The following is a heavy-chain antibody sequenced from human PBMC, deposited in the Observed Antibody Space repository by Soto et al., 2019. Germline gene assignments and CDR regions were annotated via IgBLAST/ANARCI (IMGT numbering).Heavy chain of an antibody. CDR3: ARDLWVEPELYYYGMDV. D-gene: IGHD1-1*01. CDR1: GFTFSSYS. CDR2: IFYSGTT. Sequence: LRLSCAASGFTFSSYSMNWVRQAPGKGLEWIGHIFYSGTTYYNPSLRSRVTISVDTSKNQFSLRLSSVTAADTAVYYCARDLWVEPELYYYGMDVWGQGTTVTVSS. J-gene: IGHJ6*02. V-gene: IGHV4-30-4*08.